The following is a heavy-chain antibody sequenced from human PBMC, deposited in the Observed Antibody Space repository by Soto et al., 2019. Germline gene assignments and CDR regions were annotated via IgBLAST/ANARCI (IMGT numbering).Heavy chain of an antibody. CDR2: IIPIFGTA. CDR1: GGTFSSYA. V-gene: IGHV1-69*13. CDR3: ARQWLQLPRYYYHAMDV. J-gene: IGHJ6*02. Sequence: SVKVSCKASGGTFSSYAISWVRQAPGQGLEWKGGIIPIFGTANYAQKFQGRVTITADESTSTAYMELSSLRSEDTAVYYCARQWLQLPRYYYHAMDVWGEGTTV. D-gene: IGHD5-12*01.